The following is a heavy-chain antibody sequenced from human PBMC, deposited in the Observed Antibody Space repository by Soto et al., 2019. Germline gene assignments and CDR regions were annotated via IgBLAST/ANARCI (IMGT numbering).Heavy chain of an antibody. V-gene: IGHV3-30*18. CDR1: GFTFSGYG. D-gene: IGHD3-22*01. J-gene: IGHJ3*02. Sequence: PGGSLRLSCAASGFTFSGYGMHWVRQAPGKGLEWVAVISYDGSNKYYADSVKGRFTISRDNSKNTLYLQMNSLRAEDTAVYYCAKDSSSGTDAFDIWGQGTMVTVSS. CDR3: AKDSSSGTDAFDI. CDR2: ISYDGSNK.